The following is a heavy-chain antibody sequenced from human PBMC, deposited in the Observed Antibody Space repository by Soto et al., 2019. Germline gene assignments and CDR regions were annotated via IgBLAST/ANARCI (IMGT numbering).Heavy chain of an antibody. CDR1: GFTFSSYA. V-gene: IGHV3-30-3*01. D-gene: IGHD2-2*01. J-gene: IGHJ4*02. Sequence: GGSLRLSCAASGFTFSSYAMHWVRQAPGKGLEWVAVISYDGSNKYYADSVKGRFTISRGNSKNTLYLQMNSLRAEDTAVYYCARGKTLSTSCPSYWGQGTLVTVSS. CDR3: ARGKTLSTSCPSY. CDR2: ISYDGSNK.